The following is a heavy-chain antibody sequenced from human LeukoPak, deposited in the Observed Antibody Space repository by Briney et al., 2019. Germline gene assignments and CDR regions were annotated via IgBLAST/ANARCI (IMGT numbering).Heavy chain of an antibody. Sequence: ASVKVSCKASGGTFSSYTISWVRQAPGQGLEWMGRIIPILGIANYAQKFQGRVTITADKSTSTAYMELSSLRSEDTAVYYCARGRGTRDCYNSPPHYWGQGTLVTVSS. CDR1: GGTFSSYT. J-gene: IGHJ4*02. V-gene: IGHV1-69*02. CDR3: ARGRGTRDCYNSPPHY. CDR2: IIPILGIA. D-gene: IGHD5-24*01.